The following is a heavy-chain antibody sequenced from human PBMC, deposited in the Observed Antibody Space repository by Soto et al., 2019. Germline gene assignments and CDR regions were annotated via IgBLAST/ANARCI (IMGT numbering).Heavy chain of an antibody. V-gene: IGHV3-7*03. CDR3: ARNNGRSYLEY. D-gene: IGHD1-20*01. J-gene: IGHJ4*02. CDR1: AFTFSTYW. CDR2: IKQDGSEK. Sequence: GVSLRLSCAASAFTFSTYWMTWVRQALGKGLKRVPNIKQDGSEKYYVDSVKGRFTISRDNAKNSVYLQMNSLRPEDTAVCYCARNNGRSYLEYWDQGALVTVSS.